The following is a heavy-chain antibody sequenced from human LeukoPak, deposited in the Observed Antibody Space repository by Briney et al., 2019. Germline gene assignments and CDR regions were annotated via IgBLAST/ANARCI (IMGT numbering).Heavy chain of an antibody. V-gene: IGHV1-69*13. CDR2: IIPIFGTA. D-gene: IGHD1-26*01. CDR1: GYTFTSYG. J-gene: IGHJ5*02. Sequence: ASVKVSCKASGYTFTSYGISWVRQAPGQGLEWMGGIIPIFGTANYAQKFQGRVTITADESTSTAYMELSSLRPEDTAVYYCARDPGARIVGATSAWFDPWGQGTLVTVSS. CDR3: ARDPGARIVGATSAWFDP.